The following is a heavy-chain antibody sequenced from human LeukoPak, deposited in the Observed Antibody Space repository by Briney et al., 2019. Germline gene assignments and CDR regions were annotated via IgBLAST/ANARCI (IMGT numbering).Heavy chain of an antibody. V-gene: IGHV4-59*01. CDR3: ARATFYNYGFGYFDL. Sequence: PSETLSLTCTVSGGSISSYYWSWVRQAPGKGLEWVGFINYSGSTNYNPSLNSRVTISVDTSKNQFSLKLSSVTAADTAVFYCARATFYNYGFGYFDLWGRGTLVTVSS. J-gene: IGHJ2*01. D-gene: IGHD5-18*01. CDR2: INYSGST. CDR1: GGSISSYY.